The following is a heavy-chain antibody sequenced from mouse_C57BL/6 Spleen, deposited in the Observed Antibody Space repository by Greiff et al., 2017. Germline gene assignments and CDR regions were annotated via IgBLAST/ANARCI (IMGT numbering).Heavy chain of an antibody. J-gene: IGHJ3*01. CDR1: GYTFTSYD. CDR2: LYPRYGST. V-gene: IGHV1-85*01. CDR3: ARDSSGDVEAY. D-gene: IGHD3-2*02. Sequence: VQLQQSGPELVKPGASVKLCCKASGYTFTSYDINWVKQRPGQGLEWIGWLYPRYGSTKYNEKFKGKATLTVATSSSTAYMELHSLTSEDSAVYCCARDSSGDVEAYWGQGTLVTVSA.